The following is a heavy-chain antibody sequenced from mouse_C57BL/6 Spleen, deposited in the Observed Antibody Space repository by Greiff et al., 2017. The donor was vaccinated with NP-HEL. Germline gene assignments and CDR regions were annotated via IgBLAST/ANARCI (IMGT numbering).Heavy chain of an antibody. J-gene: IGHJ2*01. Sequence: VQLQQSVPELVKPGASVKISCKASGYSFTGYYMNWVKQSPEKSLEWIGEINPSTGGTTYNQKFKAKATLTVDKSSSTAYMQLKSLTSEDSAVYYCARRGPIYYGNYFDYWGQGTTLTVSS. CDR2: INPSTGGT. V-gene: IGHV1-42*01. CDR1: GYSFTGYY. D-gene: IGHD2-1*01. CDR3: ARRGPIYYGNYFDY.